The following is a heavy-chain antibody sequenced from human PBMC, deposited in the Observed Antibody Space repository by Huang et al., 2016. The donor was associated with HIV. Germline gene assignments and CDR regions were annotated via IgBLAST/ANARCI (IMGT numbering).Heavy chain of an antibody. CDR2: INPDVYRT. J-gene: IGHJ6*02. CDR3: AREGQGYAMDV. CDR1: GYTFTSYS. Sequence: QVQLVQSGAEVKKPGASVKVSCKTSGYTFTSYSIHWVRQAPGQGLEWMGIINPDVYRTSDAPKFQGRVTMTRDTSTSTVYMELSSLRSEDTAMYYCAREGQGYAMDVWGQGTTVTVSS. V-gene: IGHV1-46*01.